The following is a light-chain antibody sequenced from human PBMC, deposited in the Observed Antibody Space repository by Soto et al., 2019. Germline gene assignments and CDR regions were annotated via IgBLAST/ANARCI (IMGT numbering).Light chain of an antibody. J-gene: IGKJ1*01. CDR3: QQYNNWPPTWT. Sequence: ELKMAQSPATLSVSPGARATLSCRASQSVSSNLAWYQQKPGQAPRLLIYGASTRATGIPARFSGSGSGTEFTLTISSLQSEDFAVYYCQQYNNWPPTWTFGQGTKVDIK. V-gene: IGKV3-15*01. CDR1: QSVSSN. CDR2: GAS.